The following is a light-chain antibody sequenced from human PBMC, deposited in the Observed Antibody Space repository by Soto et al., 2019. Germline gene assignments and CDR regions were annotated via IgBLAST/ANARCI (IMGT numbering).Light chain of an antibody. CDR2: DDN. CDR1: SSDIGGYKY. Sequence: QSALTQPPSASGSPGQTVTISCTGTSSDIGGYKYVPWYQQHPGKAPKLIIFDDNKRPSGVPDRFSGSKSGTTASLTVSGLQAEDEADYYCKSYASSNSFVVFGTGTKLTVL. CDR3: KSYASSNSFVV. V-gene: IGLV2-8*01. J-gene: IGLJ1*01.